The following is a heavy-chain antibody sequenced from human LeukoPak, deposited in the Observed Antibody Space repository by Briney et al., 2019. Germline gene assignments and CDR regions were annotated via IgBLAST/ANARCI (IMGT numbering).Heavy chain of an antibody. V-gene: IGHV3-30-3*01. Sequence: GGSLRLSCAASGFTFSSYAMHWVRQAPGKGREWVAVISYDGSNKYYADSVKGRFTISRDNSKNTLYLQMNSLRTDDTAVHFCAREGAEQAFDIWGQGTMVTVSS. D-gene: IGHD1-26*01. J-gene: IGHJ3*02. CDR2: ISYDGSNK. CDR3: AREGAEQAFDI. CDR1: GFTFSSYA.